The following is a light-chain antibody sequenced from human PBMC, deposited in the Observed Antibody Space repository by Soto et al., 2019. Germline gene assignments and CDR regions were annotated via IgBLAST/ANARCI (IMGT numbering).Light chain of an antibody. Sequence: QSVLTQPASVSGSPGQSITISCTGTSSDVGGYNYVSWYQQHPGKAPKLMIYEVNNRPSGVSNRFSGSKSGNTASLTISGLQAEDEADYYCSSYTSSSLLGVFGGGTKLTVL. V-gene: IGLV2-14*01. CDR3: SSYTSSSLLGV. CDR2: EVN. J-gene: IGLJ3*02. CDR1: SSDVGGYNY.